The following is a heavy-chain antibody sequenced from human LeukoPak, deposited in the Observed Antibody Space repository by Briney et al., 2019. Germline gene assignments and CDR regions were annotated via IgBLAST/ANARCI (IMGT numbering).Heavy chain of an antibody. D-gene: IGHD6-13*01. CDR1: GDSVSSNSAT. V-gene: IGHV6-1*01. CDR3: ARGSSSSSWYFDY. CDR2: TYYRSKWYN. Sequence: SQTLSLTCALSGDSVSSNSATWTWIRQSPSRGLEWLGRTYYRSKWYNDHAVSVKSRITISPDTSKNQFSLQLNSVTPEDTAVYYCARGSSSSSWYFDYWGQGTLVTVSS. J-gene: IGHJ4*02.